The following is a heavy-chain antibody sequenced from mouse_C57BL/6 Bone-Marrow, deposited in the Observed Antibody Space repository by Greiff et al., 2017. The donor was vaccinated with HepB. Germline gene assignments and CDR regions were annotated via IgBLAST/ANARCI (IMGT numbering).Heavy chain of an antibody. D-gene: IGHD1-1*02. J-gene: IGHJ1*03. Sequence: QVQLKESGPGLVAPSQSLSITCTVSGFSLTSYGVHWVRQPPGKGLEWLVVIWSDGSTTYNSALKSRLSISKDNSKSQVFLKMNSLQTDDTAMYYCARHSEDYGYWYFDVWGTGTTVTVSS. CDR3: ARHSEDYGYWYFDV. V-gene: IGHV2-6-1*01. CDR2: IWSDGST. CDR1: GFSLTSYG.